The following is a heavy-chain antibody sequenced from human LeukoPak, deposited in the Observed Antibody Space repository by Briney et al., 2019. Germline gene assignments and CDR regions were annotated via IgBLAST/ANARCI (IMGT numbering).Heavy chain of an antibody. Sequence: DSVKGRFTISRDNAKNSLYLQMNSLRAEDTAVYYCARVSRDAFDIWGQGTMVTVSA. V-gene: IGHV3-7*01. CDR3: ARVSRDAFDI. J-gene: IGHJ3*02.